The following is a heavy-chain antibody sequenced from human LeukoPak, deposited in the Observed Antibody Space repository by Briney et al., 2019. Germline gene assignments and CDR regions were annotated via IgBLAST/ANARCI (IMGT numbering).Heavy chain of an antibody. D-gene: IGHD2-2*01. CDR2: INHSGST. Sequence: PSETLSLTCAVYGGSFSGYYWSWIRQPPGKGLEWIGEINHSGSTNYNPSLKSRATISVDTSKNQFSLKLSSVTAADTAVYYCAASSMPVVVVPAAGLDYWGQGTLVTVSS. V-gene: IGHV4-34*01. CDR1: GGSFSGYY. CDR3: AASSMPVVVVPAAGLDY. J-gene: IGHJ4*02.